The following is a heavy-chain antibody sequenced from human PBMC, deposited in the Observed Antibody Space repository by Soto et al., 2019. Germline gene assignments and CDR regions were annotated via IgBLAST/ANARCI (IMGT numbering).Heavy chain of an antibody. CDR2: INAADGDT. D-gene: IGHD6-19*01. V-gene: IGHV1-3*01. CDR1: GYTFTSYT. J-gene: IGHJ4*02. Sequence: QVQLVQSGAEVEKPGASVKVSCRTSGYTFTSYTVHWVRQAPGQRLEWMGWINAADGDTKYSQRFQGRVTITRDTPARTVYMELSSLTSEDTAVYYGARGLAVAGQVAYWGQGTLVTVSS. CDR3: ARGLAVAGQVAY.